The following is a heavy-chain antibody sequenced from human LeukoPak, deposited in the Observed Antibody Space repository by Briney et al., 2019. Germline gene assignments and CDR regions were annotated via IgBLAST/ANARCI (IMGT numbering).Heavy chain of an antibody. CDR2: IIPIFGTA. D-gene: IGHD1-26*01. Sequence: GASVKVSCKASGGTFSGYAISWVRQAPGQGLEWMGGIIPIFGTANYAQKFQGRVTITADESTSTAYMELSSLRSEDTAVYYCARVGVGAKVAFDIWGQGTMVTVSS. CDR1: GGTFSGYA. CDR3: ARVGVGAKVAFDI. J-gene: IGHJ3*02. V-gene: IGHV1-69*13.